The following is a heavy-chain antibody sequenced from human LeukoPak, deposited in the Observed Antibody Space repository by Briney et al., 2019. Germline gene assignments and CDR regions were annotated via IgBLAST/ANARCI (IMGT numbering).Heavy chain of an antibody. J-gene: IGHJ5*02. D-gene: IGHD1-26*01. CDR3: ARVVGATLFHWFDP. CDR2: INWNGGST. V-gene: IGHV3-20*04. Sequence: GGSLRLSCAASGFTFDDYGMSWVRQAPGKGLEWVSGINWNGGSTGYADSVKGRFTISRDNAKNSLYLQMNSLRAEDTALYYCARVVGATLFHWFDPWGQGTLVTVSS. CDR1: GFTFDDYG.